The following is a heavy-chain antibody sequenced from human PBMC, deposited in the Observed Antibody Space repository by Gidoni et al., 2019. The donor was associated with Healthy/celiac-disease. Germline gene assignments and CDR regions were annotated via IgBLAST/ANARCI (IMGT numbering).Heavy chain of an antibody. CDR1: VSTSGSYA. D-gene: IGHD2-21*02. CDR3: ARDRCGGDCYSAPIDY. CDR2: ISYDGSNK. J-gene: IGHJ4*02. V-gene: IGHV3-30*04. Sequence: QVQLVESGGGVVQPGRSLRLYCSASVSTSGSYAMYWVRQAPGKGLEWGAVISYDGSNKYYADSVKGRFTISRDNSKNTLYLQINSLRAEDTAVYYCARDRCGGDCYSAPIDYWGQGTLVTVSS.